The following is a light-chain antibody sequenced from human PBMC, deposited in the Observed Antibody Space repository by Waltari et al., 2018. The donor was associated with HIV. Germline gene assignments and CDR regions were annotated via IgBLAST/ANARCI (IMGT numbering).Light chain of an antibody. CDR3: SSHTTTTTLWV. J-gene: IGLJ2*01. Sequence: QSALTQPASVSGSPGQSITIPCTGARRAVGMFKYVTRYQHHPGKAPKVIIYGFINRPSGVSTLFSCSKSDNTASLTISGLQAEDAADYYCSSHTTTTTLWVFGGGTKLTVL. CDR2: GFI. V-gene: IGLV2-14*01. CDR1: RRAVGMFKY.